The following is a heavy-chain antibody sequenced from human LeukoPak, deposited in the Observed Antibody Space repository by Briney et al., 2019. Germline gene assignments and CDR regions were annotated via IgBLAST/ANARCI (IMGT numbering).Heavy chain of an antibody. CDR3: ARARSGSSYDYYYYYYMDV. Sequence: SQTLSLTCTVSGGSISSGSYYWSWIRQPAGKGLEWIGRIYTSGSTNYNPSLKSRFTISVDTSKNRFSRKLRSVTAADTAVYYCARARSGSSYDYYYYYYMDVWGKGTTVTVSS. J-gene: IGHJ6*03. V-gene: IGHV4-61*02. CDR1: GGSISSGSYY. D-gene: IGHD1-26*01. CDR2: IYTSGST.